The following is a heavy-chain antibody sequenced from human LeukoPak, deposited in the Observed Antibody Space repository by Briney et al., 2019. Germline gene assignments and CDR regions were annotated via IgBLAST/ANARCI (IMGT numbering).Heavy chain of an antibody. CDR1: GFTFSSYE. Sequence: PGGSLRLSCAASGFTFSSYEMNWVRQAPGKGLEWVSYISSSGSTIYYAGSVKGRFTISRDNAKNSLYLQMNSLRAEDTAVYYCARKPVTTWGGYYYYYGMDVWGQGTTVTVSS. D-gene: IGHD4-17*01. J-gene: IGHJ6*02. CDR3: ARKPVTTWGGYYYYYGMDV. V-gene: IGHV3-48*03. CDR2: ISSSGSTI.